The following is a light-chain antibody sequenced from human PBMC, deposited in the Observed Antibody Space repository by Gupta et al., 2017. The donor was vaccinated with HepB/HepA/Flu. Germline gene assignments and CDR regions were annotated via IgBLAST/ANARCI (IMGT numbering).Light chain of an antibody. CDR1: QGIRND. CDR2: GAS. CDR3: RQHNHYLFT. J-gene: IGKJ4*01. Sequence: DIQMTQSPSSLSASVGDRVTITCRASQGIRNDLDWYQQKPGKAPKRLISGASSLQSGVPSRFSGSGSGTXFTLTIXSLQPEDFATYYCRQHNHYLFTFGXGTKVEIK. V-gene: IGKV1-17*01.